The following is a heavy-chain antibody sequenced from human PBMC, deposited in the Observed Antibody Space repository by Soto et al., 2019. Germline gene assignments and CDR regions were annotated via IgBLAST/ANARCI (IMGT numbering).Heavy chain of an antibody. D-gene: IGHD3-10*01. CDR1: GFTFSSYA. J-gene: IGHJ4*02. CDR2: ISGSGGST. V-gene: IGHV3-23*01. CDR3: AKDLSAGSGSMYYFYY. Sequence: EVQLLESGGGLVQPGGSLRLSCAASGFTFSSYAMSWVSQAPGKGLEWVSAISGSGGSTYYADSVKGRFTISRDNSKNTLYLQMNSLRAEDTAVYYCAKDLSAGSGSMYYFYYWGQGTLVTVSS.